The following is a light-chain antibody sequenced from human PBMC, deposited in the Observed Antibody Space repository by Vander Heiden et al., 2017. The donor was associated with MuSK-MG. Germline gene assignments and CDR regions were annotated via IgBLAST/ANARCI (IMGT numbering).Light chain of an antibody. CDR2: DAS. V-gene: IGKV3-11*01. Sequence: EIVLTQSPATLSLSPGERATLSCRASQSVSSYLAWYQQKPGQAPRLLIYDASNRATGIPARFSGSGSGTDFTLTISSLEPEDFAVYYCQQRSNRLFGHGTKVDIK. CDR3: QQRSNRL. CDR1: QSVSSY. J-gene: IGKJ3*01.